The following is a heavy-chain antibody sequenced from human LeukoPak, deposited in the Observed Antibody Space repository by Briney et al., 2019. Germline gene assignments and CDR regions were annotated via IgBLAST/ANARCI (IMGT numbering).Heavy chain of an antibody. V-gene: IGHV1-69*04. CDR2: IIPILGIA. CDR1: GGTFCSYA. D-gene: IGHD6-19*01. Sequence: GSSVKVSFKASGGTFCSYAISWVRQAPGPGLEWMGRIIPILGIANYAQKFQGRVTITADKSTSTAYMELSSLRSEDTAVYYCASGYSSGWSTEDYYYGMDVWGQGTTVTVSS. J-gene: IGHJ6*02. CDR3: ASGYSSGWSTEDYYYGMDV.